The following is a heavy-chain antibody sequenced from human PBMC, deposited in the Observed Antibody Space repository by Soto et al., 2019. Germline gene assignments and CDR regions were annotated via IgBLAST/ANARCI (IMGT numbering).Heavy chain of an antibody. V-gene: IGHV1-2*04. Sequence: GASVKVSCKASGYTFTVYYMHWVRQAPGQGLEWMGWINPNSGGTNYAQKFQGWVTMTRDTSISTAYMELSRLRSDDTAVYYCARGGYYYDSSGDAFDIWGQGTMVTVS. D-gene: IGHD3-22*01. CDR1: GYTFTVYY. CDR2: INPNSGGT. CDR3: ARGGYYYDSSGDAFDI. J-gene: IGHJ3*02.